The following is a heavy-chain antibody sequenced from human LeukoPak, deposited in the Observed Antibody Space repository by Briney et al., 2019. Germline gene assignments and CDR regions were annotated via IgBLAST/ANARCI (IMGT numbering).Heavy chain of an antibody. CDR2: IYTSGST. V-gene: IGHV4-61*02. Sequence: SETLSLTCIVSGGSINSGTYYWSWIRQPAGKRLEWIGRIYTSGSTNYNPSLKSRVAISLDTSKNQFSLKLNSVTAADTAVYHCAGLGYCGTASCPNDSWGQGTLVTVSS. CDR3: AGLGYCGTASCPNDS. D-gene: IGHD2-2*01. CDR1: GGSINSGTYY. J-gene: IGHJ5*01.